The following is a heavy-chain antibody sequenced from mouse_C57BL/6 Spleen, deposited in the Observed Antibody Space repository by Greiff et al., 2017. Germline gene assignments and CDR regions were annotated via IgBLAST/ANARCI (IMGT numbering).Heavy chain of an antibody. CDR2: IYPGDGDT. Sequence: QVQLQQPGAELVKPGASVKLSCKASGYAFSSYWMNWVKQRPGKGLEWIGQIYPGDGDTNYNGKFKGKATLTADKSSSTAYMQLSSLTSEDSAVYFCATHYYGSSRFAYWGQGTLVTVSA. D-gene: IGHD1-1*01. CDR1: GYAFSSYW. V-gene: IGHV1-80*01. CDR3: ATHYYGSSRFAY. J-gene: IGHJ3*01.